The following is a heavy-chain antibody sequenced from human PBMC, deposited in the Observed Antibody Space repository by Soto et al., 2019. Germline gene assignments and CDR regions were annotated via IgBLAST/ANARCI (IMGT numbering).Heavy chain of an antibody. Sequence: EGSLRLSCEASGFTFSSYAMHWVRQAPGKGLEGVAVISYDGSNKYYADSVKGRFTISRDNSKNTLYLQMNSLRAEDTAVYYCARDRGYSRTAYGMDVWGQGPKVTFSS. CDR2: ISYDGSNK. V-gene: IGHV3-30-3*01. D-gene: IGHD6-13*01. CDR3: ARDRGYSRTAYGMDV. J-gene: IGHJ6*02. CDR1: GFTFSSYA.